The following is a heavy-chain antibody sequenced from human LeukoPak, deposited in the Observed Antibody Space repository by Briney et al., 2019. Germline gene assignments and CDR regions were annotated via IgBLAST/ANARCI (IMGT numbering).Heavy chain of an antibody. CDR3: ARAGVGWYYYGMDV. CDR2: INPSGGST. V-gene: IGHV1-46*01. CDR1: GYTFTSYD. J-gene: IGHJ6*02. Sequence: ASVKVSCKASGYTFTSYDINWVRQAPGQGLEWMGIINPSGGSTSYAQKFQGRVTMTRDTSTSTVYMELSSLRSEDTAVYYCARAGVGWYYYGMDVWGQGTTVTVSS. D-gene: IGHD6-19*01.